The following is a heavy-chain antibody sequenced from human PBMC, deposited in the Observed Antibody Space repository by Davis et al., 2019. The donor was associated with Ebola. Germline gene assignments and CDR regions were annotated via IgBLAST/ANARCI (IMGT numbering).Heavy chain of an antibody. J-gene: IGHJ6*02. CDR3: ARAVQGVAATVPYYYYGMDV. Sequence: GSPLKISCAASGFTFSPHGMHWVRQAPGKGLEWVAVISNDGNDKYYGDSVKGRFTVSRDNSKNTLNLQMNSLRAEDTAVYHCARAVQGVAATVPYYYYGMDVWGQGTTVTVSS. CDR1: GFTFSPHG. CDR2: ISNDGNDK. V-gene: IGHV3-30*03. D-gene: IGHD6-25*01.